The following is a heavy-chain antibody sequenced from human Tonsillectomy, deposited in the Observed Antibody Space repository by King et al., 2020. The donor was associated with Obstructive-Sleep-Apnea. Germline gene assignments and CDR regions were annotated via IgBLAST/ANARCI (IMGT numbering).Heavy chain of an antibody. Sequence: VQLVESGGGLVQPGGSLRLSCAASGFTFSSYWMSWVRQAPGKGLEWVANIKQDGSEKYYVDSVKGRFTISRDNAKNPLYLQMNSLRAEDTAVYYCARTMVRGVMSYYYYGMDVWGQGTTVTVSS. V-gene: IGHV3-7*01. CDR1: GFTFSSYW. CDR3: ARTMVRGVMSYYYYGMDV. J-gene: IGHJ6*02. CDR2: IKQDGSEK. D-gene: IGHD3-10*01.